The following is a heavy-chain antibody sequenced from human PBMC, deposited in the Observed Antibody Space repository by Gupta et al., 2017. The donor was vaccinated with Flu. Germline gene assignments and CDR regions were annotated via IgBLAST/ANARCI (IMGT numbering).Heavy chain of an antibody. CDR3: ARERGGGDQLLYKVYYSYGMDF. CDR2: VFTSGST. J-gene: IGHJ6*02. CDR1: GASIYSGNFY. Sequence: QVQLQESGPGLVKPSQTLSLTCSVSGASIYSGNFYWNWIRQPAGKGLEWIGRVFTSGSTHYNPSLNSRVTISLDTSKNQFSLKLSSVTAADTARYFCARERGGGDQLLYKVYYSYGMDFWGQGTTVTVSS. D-gene: IGHD2-2*02. V-gene: IGHV4-61*02.